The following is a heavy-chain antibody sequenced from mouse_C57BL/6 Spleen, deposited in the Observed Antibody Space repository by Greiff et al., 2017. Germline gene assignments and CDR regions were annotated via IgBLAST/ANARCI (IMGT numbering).Heavy chain of an antibody. Sequence: VQLQQSGPELVKPGASVKISCKASGYSFTDYNMNWVKQSNGKSLEWIGVLNPNYGTTSYNQKFKGKATLTVDQSSSTAYMQLNSLTSEDSAVFYGARRDYGSSYWYFDVWGTGTTVTVSS. CDR3: ARRDYGSSYWYFDV. D-gene: IGHD1-1*01. J-gene: IGHJ1*03. V-gene: IGHV1-39*01. CDR2: LNPNYGTT. CDR1: GYSFTDYN.